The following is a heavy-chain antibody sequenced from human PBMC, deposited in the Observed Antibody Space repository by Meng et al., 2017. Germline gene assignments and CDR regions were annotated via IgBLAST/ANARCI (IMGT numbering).Heavy chain of an antibody. CDR2: INPNSGGT. J-gene: IGHJ6*02. CDR1: GYTFTGYY. V-gene: IGHV1-2*06. CDR3: ARDPKDLQKRPKYYYYYYGMDV. Sequence: ASVKVSCKASGYTFTGYYMHWVRQAPGQGLEWMGRINPNSGGTNYAQKFQGRVTMTRDTSISTAYMELSRLRSDDTAVYYCARDPKDLQKRPKYYYYYYGMDVWGQGTTVTVSS. D-gene: IGHD1-1*01.